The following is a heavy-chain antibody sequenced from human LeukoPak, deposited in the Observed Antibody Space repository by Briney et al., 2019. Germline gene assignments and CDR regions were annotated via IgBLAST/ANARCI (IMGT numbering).Heavy chain of an antibody. CDR3: ARAGVWDSSDTSGYHNGAFDI. V-gene: IGHV1-2*02. Sequence: ASVKVSCKASGYTFTGYCMHWVRQAPGQGLEWMGWIKPNSGGTNYAQKFQGRVTMTRDTSISTAYMELSNLRSDDTAVYYCARAGVWDSSDTSGYHNGAFDIWGQGTMVTVSS. CDR2: IKPNSGGT. CDR1: GYTFTGYC. J-gene: IGHJ3*02. D-gene: IGHD3-22*01.